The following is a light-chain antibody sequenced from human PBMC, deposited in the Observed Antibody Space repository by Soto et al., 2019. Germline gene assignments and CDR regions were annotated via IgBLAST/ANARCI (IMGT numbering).Light chain of an antibody. CDR3: QQYGDSPYT. Sequence: EIVLTQSPGTLSLSPGERATLSCRASQSVGSYLAWYQQKPGQAPRLLIYGASSRATGIPDRISGSGSGTDFTLTISSLEPQDFAVYYCQQYGDSPYTFGQGTKLETK. V-gene: IGKV3-20*01. CDR2: GAS. CDR1: QSVGSY. J-gene: IGKJ2*01.